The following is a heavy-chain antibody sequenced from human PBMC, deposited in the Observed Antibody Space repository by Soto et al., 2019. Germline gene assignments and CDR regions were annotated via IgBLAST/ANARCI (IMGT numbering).Heavy chain of an antibody. CDR3: ARYGYSYSARSFDY. J-gene: IGHJ4*02. V-gene: IGHV4-38-2*01. D-gene: IGHD5-18*01. Sequence: SETLSLTCAVSGHSISSGFYYWGWVRQPPGKGLEWIGSIYHTESTYYNPSLKSRVTMSVDTSKNQLSLKLSSMTAADTAVYFCARYGYSYSARSFDYWGQATRGTVS. CDR1: GHSISSGFYY. CDR2: IYHTEST.